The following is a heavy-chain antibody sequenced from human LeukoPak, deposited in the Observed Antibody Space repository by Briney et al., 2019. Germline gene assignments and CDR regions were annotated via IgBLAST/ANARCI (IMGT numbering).Heavy chain of an antibody. CDR3: ARDLPSGYENWFDP. CDR2: ISSSSSYI. D-gene: IGHD5-12*01. Sequence: GGSLRLSCAASGFTFSDYYMSWIRQAPGKGLEWVSSISSSSSYIYYADSVKGRFTISRDNAKNSLYLQMNSLRAEDTAVYYCARDLPSGYENWFDPWGRGTLVTVSS. V-gene: IGHV3-11*06. J-gene: IGHJ5*02. CDR1: GFTFSDYY.